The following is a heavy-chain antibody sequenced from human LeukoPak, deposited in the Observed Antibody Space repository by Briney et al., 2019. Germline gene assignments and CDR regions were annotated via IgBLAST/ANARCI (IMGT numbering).Heavy chain of an antibody. J-gene: IGHJ3*02. D-gene: IGHD3-22*01. CDR2: MNPNSGNT. CDR1: GYTFTSYD. CDR3: ARFWDYDSSGYPPPNAFDI. Sequence: ASVKVSCKASGYTFTSYDINWVRQVTGQGLEWMGWMNPNSGNTGYAQKFQGRVTITRNTSISTAYMELSSLRSEDTAVYYCARFWDYDSSGYPPPNAFDIWGQGTMVTVSS. V-gene: IGHV1-8*03.